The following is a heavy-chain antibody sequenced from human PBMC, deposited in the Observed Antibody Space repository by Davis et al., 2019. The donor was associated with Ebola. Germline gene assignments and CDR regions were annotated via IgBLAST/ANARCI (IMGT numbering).Heavy chain of an antibody. J-gene: IGHJ4*02. CDR2: ISSSGATI. CDR1: GFALTTYS. CDR3: VGCSTTTWSDY. V-gene: IGHV3-48*01. Sequence: GESLKISCAASGFALTTYSMNWVRQAPGKGLEWVSSISSSGATIYYADSVKGRFTISRDIAQNSLYLQMNSLRVENTAVYYCVGCSTTTWSDYWGQGNLVTVSS. D-gene: IGHD2-2*01.